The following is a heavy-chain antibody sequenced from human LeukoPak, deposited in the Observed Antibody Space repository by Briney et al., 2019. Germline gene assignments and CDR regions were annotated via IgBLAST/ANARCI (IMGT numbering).Heavy chain of an antibody. J-gene: IGHJ4*02. CDR1: GFTFSSYG. Sequence: GGSLRLSCAASGFTFSSYGMSWVRQAPGKGLECVSAISGSGGSTYYADSVKGRFTISRDNSKNTLYLQMNSLRAEDTAVYYCAKVKRRIVGADDFDYWGQGTLVTVSS. CDR2: ISGSGGST. CDR3: AKVKRRIVGADDFDY. V-gene: IGHV3-23*01. D-gene: IGHD1-26*01.